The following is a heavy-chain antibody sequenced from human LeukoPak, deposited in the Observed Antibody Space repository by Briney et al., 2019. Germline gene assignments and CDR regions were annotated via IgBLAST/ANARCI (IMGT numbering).Heavy chain of an antibody. Sequence: PSETLSLTCAVYGGSSSGYYWSWIRQPPGKGLEWIGEINHSGSTNYNPSLKSRVTISVDTSKNQFSLKLSSVTAADTAVYYCASPGSGYNLDYWGQGTLVTVSS. CDR1: GGSSSGYY. CDR2: INHSGST. D-gene: IGHD5-12*01. J-gene: IGHJ4*02. V-gene: IGHV4-34*01. CDR3: ASPGSGYNLDY.